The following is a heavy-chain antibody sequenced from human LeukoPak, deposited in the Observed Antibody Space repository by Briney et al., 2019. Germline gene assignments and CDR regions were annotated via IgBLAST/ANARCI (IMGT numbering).Heavy chain of an antibody. CDR1: GGSISSYY. V-gene: IGHV4-59*01. Sequence: SETLSLTCTVSGGSISSYYWSWIRQPPGKGLEWIGYIYYSGSTNYNPSLKSRVTISVDTSKNQFSLKLSSVTAADTAVYYCASQSITYYYGSGSYYNGYFDYWGQGTLVTVSS. J-gene: IGHJ4*02. D-gene: IGHD3-10*01. CDR2: IYYSGST. CDR3: ASQSITYYYGSGSYYNGYFDY.